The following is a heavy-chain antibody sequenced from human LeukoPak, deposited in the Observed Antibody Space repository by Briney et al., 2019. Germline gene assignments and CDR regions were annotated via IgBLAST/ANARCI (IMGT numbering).Heavy chain of an antibody. D-gene: IGHD3-16*01. CDR1: GYTFTSYY. V-gene: IGHV1-46*01. Sequence: GASVKVSCKASGYTFTSYYMHWVRRAPGQGLEWMGIINPSGGSTSYAQKFQGRVTMTRDTSISTAYMELSRLRSDDTAVYYCAREPHTLDAFDIWGQGTMVTVSS. J-gene: IGHJ3*02. CDR2: INPSGGST. CDR3: AREPHTLDAFDI.